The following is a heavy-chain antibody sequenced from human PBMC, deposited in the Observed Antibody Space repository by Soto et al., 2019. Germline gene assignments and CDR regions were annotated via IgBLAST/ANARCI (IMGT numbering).Heavy chain of an antibody. D-gene: IGHD4-17*01. CDR1: GFTPTIYS. V-gene: IGHV3-48*01. J-gene: IGHJ4*02. CDR3: ARHRYGDYGVDY. Sequence: GGSLRLSCAASGFTPTIYSMSWVRQAPGKVLDLVSYISSSSMTIYXXDSVKGRXXISRYNAKNSXYLQMXILRAEDTAVYYCARHRYGDYGVDYWGQGX. CDR2: ISSSSMTI.